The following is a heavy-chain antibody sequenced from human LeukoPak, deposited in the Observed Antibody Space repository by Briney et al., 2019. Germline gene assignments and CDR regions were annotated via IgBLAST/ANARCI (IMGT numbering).Heavy chain of an antibody. CDR2: IYYSGST. Sequence: SETLSLTCTVTGGSISSYYWSWIRQPPGKGLEWIGYIYYSGSTNYNPSLKSRVTISVDTSKNQFSLKLSSVTAADTAVYYCARLGVGYFDYWGQGTLVTVSS. V-gene: IGHV4-59*08. J-gene: IGHJ4*02. CDR3: ARLGVGYFDY. CDR1: GGSISSYY. D-gene: IGHD2-15*01.